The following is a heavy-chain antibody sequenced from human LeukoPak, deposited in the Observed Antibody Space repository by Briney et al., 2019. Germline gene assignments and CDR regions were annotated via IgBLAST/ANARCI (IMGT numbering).Heavy chain of an antibody. D-gene: IGHD3-10*01. CDR1: GYTFSSYD. Sequence: ASVKVSCKASGYTFSSYDISWVRQAPGQGLEWMGWINTNTGNPTYAQGFTGRFVFSLDTSVSTAYLQISSLKAEDTAVYYCARAFPLDYGSGSYYPYYYYGMDVWGQGTTVTVSS. CDR3: ARAFPLDYGSGSYYPYYYYGMDV. J-gene: IGHJ6*02. V-gene: IGHV7-4-1*02. CDR2: INTNTGNP.